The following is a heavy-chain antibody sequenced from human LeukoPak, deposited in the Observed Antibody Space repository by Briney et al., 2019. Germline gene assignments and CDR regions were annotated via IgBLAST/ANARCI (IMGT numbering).Heavy chain of an antibody. D-gene: IGHD3-22*01. V-gene: IGHV3-13*01. CDR1: GFTFSTYD. Sequence: GGSLRLSCAASGFTFSTYDMHWVRQATGKGLEWVSAIDTTGDTYYPGSVKGRFTISRENAKNSLYLQMNSLRAGDTAVYYCARGMGYDSSGYYYRDFDYWGQGTLVTVSS. CDR2: IDTTGDT. CDR3: ARGMGYDSSGYYYRDFDY. J-gene: IGHJ4*02.